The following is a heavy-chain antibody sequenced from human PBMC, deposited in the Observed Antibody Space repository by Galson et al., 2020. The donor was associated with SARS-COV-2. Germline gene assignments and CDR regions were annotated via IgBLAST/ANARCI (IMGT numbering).Heavy chain of an antibody. CDR1: GFSLSTSGMR. Sequence: SGPTLVKPTQTLTLTCTLSGFSLSTSGMRVSWIRQPPGKALEWLARIDWDDDKFYSTSLKTRLTISKDTSKNQVVLTMTNMDPVDTATYYCARSYYDILTGYLAAFDIWGQGTMVTVS. CDR3: ARSYYDILTGYLAAFDI. J-gene: IGHJ3*02. D-gene: IGHD3-9*01. V-gene: IGHV2-70*04. CDR2: IDWDDDK.